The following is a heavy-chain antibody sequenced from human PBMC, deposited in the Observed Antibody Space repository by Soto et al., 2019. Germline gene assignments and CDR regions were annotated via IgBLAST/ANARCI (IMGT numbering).Heavy chain of an antibody. J-gene: IGHJ4*02. CDR3: AKGASTTVFAFNDY. D-gene: IGHD4-17*01. Sequence: EVQLVESGGGLVQPGRSLRLSCAASGFTFDDYAMHWVRQPPGKGLEWVSSISWNSGNLGYADSVKGRFTISRDNAKNSLYLQMNSLRGEDTALYYCAKGASTTVFAFNDYWGQGTLVTDSS. V-gene: IGHV3-9*01. CDR1: GFTFDDYA. CDR2: ISWNSGNL.